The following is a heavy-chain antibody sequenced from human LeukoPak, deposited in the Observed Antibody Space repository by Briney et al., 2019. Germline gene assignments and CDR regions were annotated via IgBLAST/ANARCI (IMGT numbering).Heavy chain of an antibody. CDR2: FTGRGSST. V-gene: IGHV3-23*01. D-gene: IGHD3-9*01. J-gene: IGHJ4*02. CDR1: GFTFSNYA. CDR3: AKWGDFDILTGYYVSDF. Sequence: QPGASLSLSCVASGFTFSNYAMSWVRQAPGKRLEWVSAFTGRGSSTYYADSVKGRFTISRDNSRNTLFLQMNSLRAEDTAIYYCAKWGDFDILTGYYVSDFWGQGTLVTVSS.